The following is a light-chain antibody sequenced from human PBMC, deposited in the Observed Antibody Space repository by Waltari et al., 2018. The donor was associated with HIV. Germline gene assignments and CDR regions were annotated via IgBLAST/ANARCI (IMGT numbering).Light chain of an antibody. Sequence: DIRLTQSPSSLSPSVLHQVTITCRASQTIDNYLNWYQYRPGQAPKLLLYLASTLHSGVPLRFSGGGSGTLFSLTISDVQPEDLATYFCQQTYSPPRTFGPGT. CDR1: QTIDNY. J-gene: IGKJ3*01. CDR3: QQTYSPPRT. V-gene: IGKV1-39*01. CDR2: LAS.